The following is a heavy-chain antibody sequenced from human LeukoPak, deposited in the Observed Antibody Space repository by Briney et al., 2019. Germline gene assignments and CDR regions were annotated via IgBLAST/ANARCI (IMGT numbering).Heavy chain of an antibody. CDR2: INPSGGST. CDR1: GYTFTRYY. CDR3: ARVGRSVVVPAATGAYFDY. D-gene: IGHD2-2*01. J-gene: IGHJ4*02. Sequence: ASVKVSCKASGYTFTRYYMHWVRQAPGQGLEWMGIINPSGGSTSYAQKFQGRVTMTRDTSTSTVYMELSSLRSDDTAVYYCARVGRSVVVPAATGAYFDYWGQGTLVTVSS. V-gene: IGHV1-46*01.